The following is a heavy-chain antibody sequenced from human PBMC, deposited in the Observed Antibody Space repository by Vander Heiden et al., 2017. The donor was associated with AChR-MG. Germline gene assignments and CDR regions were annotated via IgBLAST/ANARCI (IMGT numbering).Heavy chain of an antibody. CDR3: ARRGGETIRWLFPSNPKKHFDI. Sequence: QVQLQQWGAGLLKPSETLSLTCAVYGGSFSGYYWSWIRQPPGKGLEWIGEINHSGSTNYNPSLKSRVTISVDTSKNQFSLKLSSVTAADTAVYYCARRGGETIRWLFPSNPKKHFDIWGQGTMVTVSS. V-gene: IGHV4-34*01. J-gene: IGHJ3*02. CDR2: INHSGST. D-gene: IGHD3-22*01. CDR1: GGSFSGYY.